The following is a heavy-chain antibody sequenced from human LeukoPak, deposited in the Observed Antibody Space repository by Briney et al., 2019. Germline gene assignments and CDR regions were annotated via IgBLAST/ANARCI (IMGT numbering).Heavy chain of an antibody. D-gene: IGHD3-10*01. CDR3: AISDGSGSYYKSDY. V-gene: IGHV4-34*01. Sequence: PSETLSLTCGVYGGSFSGFYWSWIRQPPGKGLEWIGEIDQSGGTNYNPSLKSRVTITIDTSKNQFSLKVNSVTAADTAVYYCAISDGSGSYYKSDYWGQGTLVTVSS. CDR1: GGSFSGFY. J-gene: IGHJ4*02. CDR2: IDQSGGT.